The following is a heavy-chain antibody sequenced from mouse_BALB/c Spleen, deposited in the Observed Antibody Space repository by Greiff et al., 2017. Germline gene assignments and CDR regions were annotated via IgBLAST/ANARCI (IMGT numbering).Heavy chain of an antibody. CDR3: ARGLRAMDD. Sequence: EVKLMESGAELVKPGASVKLSCTASGFNIKDTYMHWVKQRPEQGLEWIGRIDPANGNTKYDPKFQGKATITADTSSNTAYLQLSSLTSEDTAVYYCARGLRAMDDWGQGTSVTVSS. V-gene: IGHV14-3*02. CDR1: GFNIKDTY. D-gene: IGHD2-2*01. CDR2: IDPANGNT. J-gene: IGHJ4*01.